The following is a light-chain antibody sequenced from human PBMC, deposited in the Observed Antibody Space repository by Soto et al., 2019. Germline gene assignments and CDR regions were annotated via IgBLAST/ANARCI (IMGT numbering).Light chain of an antibody. CDR3: TSYAGSESYV. CDR2: DDT. J-gene: IGLJ1*01. Sequence: QSALTQPPSVSGSPGQSVAISCTGTSSDVGGYNYVSWYQQLPGKAPSLMIYDDTKRPSGVPDRFCGSKSGNTASLTVSGLHADDEADYCWTSYAGSESYVFGSGTKLTVL. V-gene: IGLV2-8*01. CDR1: SSDVGGYNY.